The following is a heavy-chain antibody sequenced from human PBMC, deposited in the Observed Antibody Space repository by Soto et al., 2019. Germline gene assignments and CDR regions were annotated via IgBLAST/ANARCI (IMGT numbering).Heavy chain of an antibody. CDR1: GGSISSYY. J-gene: IGHJ6*02. Sequence: SETLSLTCTVSGGSISSYYWSWIRQPPGKGREWIGYISYSGSTKYNPSLKSRVTISVDTSKSQVSLKLSSVTGADTAVYYCARDRVHRGVEDYYFYGMDVWGQGTTVTVSS. V-gene: IGHV4-59*01. CDR3: ARDRVHRGVEDYYFYGMDV. CDR2: ISYSGST. D-gene: IGHD3-10*01.